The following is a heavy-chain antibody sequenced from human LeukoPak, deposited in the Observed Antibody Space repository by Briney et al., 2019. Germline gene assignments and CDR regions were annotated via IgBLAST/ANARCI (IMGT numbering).Heavy chain of an antibody. CDR1: GYTFTSYA. J-gene: IGHJ6*03. CDR3: ARDAQGYYYGSGSDNSYYYYYMDV. CDR2: INTNTGNP. V-gene: IGHV7-4-1*02. D-gene: IGHD3-10*01. Sequence: ASVKVSCKASGYTFTSYAMNWVRQAPGQGLEWMGWINTNTGNPTYAQGFTGRFVFSLDTSVSTAYLQISSLKAEDTAVYYCARDAQGYYYGSGSDNSYYYYYMDVWGKGTTVTVSS.